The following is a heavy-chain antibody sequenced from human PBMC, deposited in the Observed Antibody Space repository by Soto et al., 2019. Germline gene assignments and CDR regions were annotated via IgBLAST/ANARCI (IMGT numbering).Heavy chain of an antibody. CDR2: IYWDDDK. D-gene: IGHD4-17*01. V-gene: IGHV2-5*02. J-gene: IGHJ4*02. CDR1: GFSLTTSGVG. Sequence: HITLKESSPTLVKPTQTLTLTCTFSGFSLTTSGVGVGWIRQPPGKALEWLALIYWDDDKRYSPSLKSRLTITKDTSKNQVVLTMTNMDPVDTATYYCAHRLTGDYGFDYWGQGTLVTVSS. CDR3: AHRLTGDYGFDY.